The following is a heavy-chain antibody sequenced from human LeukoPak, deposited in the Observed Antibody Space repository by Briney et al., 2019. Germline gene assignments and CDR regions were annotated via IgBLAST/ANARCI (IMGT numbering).Heavy chain of an antibody. CDR3: AKAPRDQRLARIK. V-gene: IGHV3-9*01. D-gene: IGHD6-25*01. Sequence: GRCLSPVWAPAGLTLANYGMHSARHERGGGRGWVPCISWNSSSIGYADSVKARFTISRDNTKNSLYLQMNSLRAEDTALYYCAKAPRDQRLARIKWGQGNLVTVSS. CDR1: GLTLANYG. J-gene: IGHJ4*02. CDR2: ISWNSSSI.